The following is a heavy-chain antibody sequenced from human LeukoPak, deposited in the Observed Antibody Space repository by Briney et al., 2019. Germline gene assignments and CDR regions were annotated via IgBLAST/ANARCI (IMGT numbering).Heavy chain of an antibody. Sequence: GGSLRLSCTASGFTFSSYWMSWVRQAAGKGLVWVSRINTAGSSTTYADSVKGRFTISRDNAKNTLYLQMNSLRAEDTAVYYCARASSTRHYFDYWGQGTLVTVSS. CDR2: INTAGSST. CDR1: GFTFSSYW. D-gene: IGHD2-2*01. V-gene: IGHV3-74*01. CDR3: ARASSTRHYFDY. J-gene: IGHJ4*02.